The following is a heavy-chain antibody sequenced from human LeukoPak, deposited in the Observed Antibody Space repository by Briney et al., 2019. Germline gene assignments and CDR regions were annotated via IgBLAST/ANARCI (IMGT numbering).Heavy chain of an antibody. CDR3: ATLDHYYDSSGYSNYYDYTDV. CDR1: GGSISGYY. J-gene: IGHJ6*03. CDR2: IAHSGPP. Sequence: PSETLSLTCTVQGGSISGYYWSWIRQAPGKRLEWIGDIAHSGPPEHNPSLNPSLKSRVTISVDTSKNQFSLKLSSVTAADTAVYYCATLDHYYDSSGYSNYYDYTDVGGKGPTVTVPS. V-gene: IGHV4-34*01. D-gene: IGHD3-22*01.